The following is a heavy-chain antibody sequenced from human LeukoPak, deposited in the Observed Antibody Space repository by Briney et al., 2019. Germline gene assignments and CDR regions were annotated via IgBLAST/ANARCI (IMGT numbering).Heavy chain of an antibody. CDR3: ARHTYYYGSGSYLIDY. Sequence: SETLSLTRTVSGGSISTSSYYGGWIRQPPGKGLEWIGSIYYSGSTYYNPSLKSRVTISVDTSKNQFSLKLSSVTAADTAVYYCARHTYYYGSGSYLIDYWGQGTLVTVSS. V-gene: IGHV4-39*01. CDR2: IYYSGST. CDR1: GGSISTSSYY. D-gene: IGHD3-10*01. J-gene: IGHJ4*02.